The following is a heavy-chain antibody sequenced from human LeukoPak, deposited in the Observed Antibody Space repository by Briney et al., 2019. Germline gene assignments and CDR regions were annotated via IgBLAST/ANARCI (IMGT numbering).Heavy chain of an antibody. CDR1: GFTFSNYG. V-gene: IGHV3-30*02. CDR2: IRHDVSEK. CDR3: AGDY. J-gene: IGHJ4*02. Sequence: GGSLRLSCAASGFTFSNYGMEWVRQAPGKGLEWVAFIRHDVSEKYYADSVKGRFIISRDNSKNMLHLQMNSLRAEDTAVYYCAGDYWGQGTLVTVSS.